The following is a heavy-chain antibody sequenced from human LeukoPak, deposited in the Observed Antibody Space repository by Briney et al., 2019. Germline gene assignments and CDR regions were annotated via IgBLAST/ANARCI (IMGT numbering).Heavy chain of an antibody. J-gene: IGHJ4*02. CDR1: GGSISSSSYY. Sequence: PSETLSLTCTVSGGSISSSSYYWGWIRQPPGKGLEWIGSIYYSGSTYYNPSLKSRVTISVDTSKNQFSLKLSSVTAADTAVYYCARHPNILTGCHHGGFDYWGQGTLVTVSS. CDR3: ARHPNILTGCHHGGFDY. D-gene: IGHD3-9*01. V-gene: IGHV4-39*01. CDR2: IYYSGST.